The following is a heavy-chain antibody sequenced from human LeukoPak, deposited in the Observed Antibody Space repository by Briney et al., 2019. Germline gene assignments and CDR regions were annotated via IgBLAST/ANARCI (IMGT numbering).Heavy chain of an antibody. Sequence: SETLSLTCTVSGGSISSYYWSWIRQPPGKGLEWIGYIYYSGSTYYNPSLKGRVTISVDTSKNQFSLKLSSVTAADTAVYYCARRVDILNFFDPWGQGTLVTVSS. CDR1: GGSISSYY. V-gene: IGHV4-59*08. CDR2: IYYSGST. D-gene: IGHD3-9*01. CDR3: ARRVDILNFFDP. J-gene: IGHJ5*02.